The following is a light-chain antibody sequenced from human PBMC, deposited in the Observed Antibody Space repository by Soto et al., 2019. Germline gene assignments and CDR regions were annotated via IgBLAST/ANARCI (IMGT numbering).Light chain of an antibody. CDR2: APS. V-gene: IGKV1-9*01. Sequence: DILLTQAPSSLCSCVGDGATITWRASQGIDPSLAWYQQKQGKAPKLLIYAPSNFQSGVPSRFSGSGSATHGTITISRLKKEDVATYYGQQLHGSTITFGQVTRLET. CDR3: QQLHGSTIT. CDR1: QGIDPS. J-gene: IGKJ5*01.